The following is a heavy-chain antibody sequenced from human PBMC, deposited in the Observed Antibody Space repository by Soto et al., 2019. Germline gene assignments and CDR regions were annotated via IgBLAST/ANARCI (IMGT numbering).Heavy chain of an antibody. Sequence: EVQLLESGGGLVQPGGSLRLSCRASGFTFGNYAMAWVRQAPGKGLEWVSGISASGGRTYYADSAKGRFTISRDNSNNTLYLQMSSLRAEDTAVHYCAKDLEVLSARFESWGQGALVTVSS. CDR3: AKDLEVLSARFES. CDR2: ISASGGRT. V-gene: IGHV3-23*01. J-gene: IGHJ4*02. D-gene: IGHD2-15*01. CDR1: GFTFGNYA.